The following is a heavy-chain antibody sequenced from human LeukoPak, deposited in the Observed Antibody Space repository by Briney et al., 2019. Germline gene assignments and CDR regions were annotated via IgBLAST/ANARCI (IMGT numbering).Heavy chain of an antibody. V-gene: IGHV3-53*01. CDR1: GFTVSSNY. CDR2: IYSGGST. CDR3: AKARGYCSGGTCYSGFDY. J-gene: IGHJ4*02. D-gene: IGHD2-15*01. Sequence: GGSLRLSCAASGFTVSSNYMSWVRQAPGKGLEWVSVIYSGGSTYYADSVKGRFTISRDNSKNTLYLQMNSLRAEDTAVYYCAKARGYCSGGTCYSGFDYWGQGTLVTVSS.